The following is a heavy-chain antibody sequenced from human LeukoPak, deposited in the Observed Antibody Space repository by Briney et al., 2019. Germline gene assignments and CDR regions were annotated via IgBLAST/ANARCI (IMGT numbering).Heavy chain of an antibody. CDR1: GGSISNYH. CDR2: VYYLGST. CDR3: TRGPDNWNSFFDY. V-gene: IGHV4-59*01. D-gene: IGHD1-20*01. J-gene: IGHJ4*02. Sequence: SETLSLTCTVSGGSISNYHWSWIRQPPGKGLEWIGYVYYLGSTNYNPSLKSRVTISVDTSKSQFSLELNSMTAADTAIYHCTRGPDNWNSFFDYWGQGTLVTVSS.